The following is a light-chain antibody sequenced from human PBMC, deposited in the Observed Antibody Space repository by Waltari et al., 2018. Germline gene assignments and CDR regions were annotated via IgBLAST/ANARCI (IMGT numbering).Light chain of an antibody. V-gene: IGLV2-23*01. CDR2: EGS. Sequence: QSALTQPASVSGSPGQSITISCTGSSSDVGSYNLVSWYQQHPGKAPKLMIYEGSKRPSGVSNRFSGSKSGNTASLTISGLQAEDEAHYYCCSYAGSSAPRVFGGGTKLTVL. CDR3: CSYAGSSAPRV. CDR1: SSDVGSYNL. J-gene: IGLJ3*02.